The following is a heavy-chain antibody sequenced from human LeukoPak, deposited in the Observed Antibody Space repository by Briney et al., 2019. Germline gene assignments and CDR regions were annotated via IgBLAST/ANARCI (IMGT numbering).Heavy chain of an antibody. Sequence: ASVKVSCKASGYTFTGYYMHWVRQAPGQGLGWMGWINPNSGGTNYAQKFQGRATMTRDTSISTAYMELSRLRSDDTAVYYCAREWELAAFDIWGQGTMVTVSS. J-gene: IGHJ3*02. CDR1: GYTFTGYY. V-gene: IGHV1-2*02. CDR3: AREWELAAFDI. CDR2: INPNSGGT. D-gene: IGHD1-26*01.